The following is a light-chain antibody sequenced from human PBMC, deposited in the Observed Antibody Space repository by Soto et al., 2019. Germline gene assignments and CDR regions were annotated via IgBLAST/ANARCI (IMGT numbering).Light chain of an antibody. CDR2: AAS. CDR1: QGISSY. J-gene: IGKJ1*01. CDR3: QQRNSYPRT. V-gene: IGKV1-9*01. Sequence: IQLTQSPSSLSASVGDRVTITCRASQGISSYLAWYQQKPGKAPKLLIYAASTLQSEVPSRFSGSGSGTDFTLTISSLQPEDFANYYCQQRNSYPRTFGQGTKVEIK.